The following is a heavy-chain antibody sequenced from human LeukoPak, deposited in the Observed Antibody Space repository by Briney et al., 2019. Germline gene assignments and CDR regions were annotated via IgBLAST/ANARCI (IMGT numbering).Heavy chain of an antibody. V-gene: IGHV3-53*01. J-gene: IGHJ4*02. Sequence: GGSLRLSCAAYGFTVSSNYMSWVRQAPGKGLEWVSVIYSGGSTYYADSVKGRFTISRDNSKNTLYLQMNSLRAEDTAVYYCARHYGSGSYLKNWGQGTLVTVSS. D-gene: IGHD3-10*01. CDR3: ARHYGSGSYLKN. CDR1: GFTVSSNY. CDR2: IYSGGST.